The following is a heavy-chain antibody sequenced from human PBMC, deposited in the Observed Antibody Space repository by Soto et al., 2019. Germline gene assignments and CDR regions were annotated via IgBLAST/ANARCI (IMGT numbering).Heavy chain of an antibody. J-gene: IGHJ1*01. V-gene: IGHV4-61*01. CDR1: GGSVSSGSYY. CDR3: ARASLGGYYHSSGYPIQH. D-gene: IGHD3-22*01. CDR2: IYYSGST. Sequence: SETLSLTCTVSGGSVSSGSYYWSWIRQPPGKGLEWIGYIYYSGSTNYNPSLKSRVTISVETSKNQFSLKLSSVTTADTAVYFCARASLGGYYHSSGYPIQHWGQGTLVTVSS.